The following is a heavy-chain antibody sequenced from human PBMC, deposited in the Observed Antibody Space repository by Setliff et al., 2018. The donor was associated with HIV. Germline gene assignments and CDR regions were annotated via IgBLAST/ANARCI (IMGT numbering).Heavy chain of an antibody. D-gene: IGHD6-13*01. J-gene: IGHJ4*02. CDR3: AKDHATSSWFTALLDY. V-gene: IGHV3-48*01. CDR2: ISSDGSTI. CDR1: GFTFSDYN. Sequence: GGSLRLSCAASGFTFSDYNMNWVRQAPGRGLEWVSYISSDGSTIYYAGSVKGRFTMSRDNAKNTLYLQMNSLRVEDTAVYYCAKDHATSSWFTALLDYWGQGALVTVSS.